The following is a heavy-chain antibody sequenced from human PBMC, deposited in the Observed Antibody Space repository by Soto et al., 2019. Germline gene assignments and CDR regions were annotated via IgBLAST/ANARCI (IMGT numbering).Heavy chain of an antibody. Sequence: QVQLVQSGAEVKKPGASVKVSCKASGYTFTSYGISWVRQAPGQGLEWMGWISAYNGNPNYAQKLQGRVTMTTDTSTSTAYMELRSLRSDDTAVYYCAGDTYYYGSGSSGGVYWGQGTLVTVSS. V-gene: IGHV1-18*01. CDR3: AGDTYYYGSGSSGGVY. CDR2: ISAYNGNP. D-gene: IGHD3-10*01. CDR1: GYTFTSYG. J-gene: IGHJ4*02.